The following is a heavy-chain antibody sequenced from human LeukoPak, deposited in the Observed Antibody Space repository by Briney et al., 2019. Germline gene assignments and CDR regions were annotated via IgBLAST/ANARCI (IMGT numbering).Heavy chain of an antibody. J-gene: IGHJ4*02. V-gene: IGHV6-1*01. CDR2: TYYRSKWFN. D-gene: IGHD1-7*01. CDR1: GDSVSSNSAA. Sequence: SQTLSLTSAISGDSVSSNSAAWAWIRQSPSRGLEWLGRTYYRSKWFNEYALSVRSRITINSDTSKNQFSLHLDSVTPEDTAVYYCAREELRLGDYWGQGTLVTVSS. CDR3: AREELRLGDY.